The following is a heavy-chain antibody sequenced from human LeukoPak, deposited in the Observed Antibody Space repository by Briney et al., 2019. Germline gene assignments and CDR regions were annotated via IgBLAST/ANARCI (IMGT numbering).Heavy chain of an antibody. V-gene: IGHV3-21*01. Sequence: PGGSLRLSCAASGFTFSSYSMNWVRQAPGKGLEWVSSISSSSSYIYYADSVKGRFTISRDNAKNSLYLQMNSLRAEDTAVYYCASERVVVVAAFQHWGQGTLVTVSS. D-gene: IGHD2-15*01. J-gene: IGHJ1*01. CDR2: ISSSSSYI. CDR3: ASERVVVVAAFQH. CDR1: GFTFSSYS.